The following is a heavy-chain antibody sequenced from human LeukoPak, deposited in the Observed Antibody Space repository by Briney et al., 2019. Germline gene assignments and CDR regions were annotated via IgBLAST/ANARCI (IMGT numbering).Heavy chain of an antibody. Sequence: ASVKVSCKASGYTFTSYDINWVRQATGQGLEWIGWMNPNSGNTGYAQKFQGRVTMTRNTSISTAYMELSSLRSGDTAVYYCARERRYCSSTSCYRVPGGYYGMDVWGQGTTVTVSS. V-gene: IGHV1-8*01. CDR1: GYTFTSYD. CDR2: MNPNSGNT. D-gene: IGHD2-2*02. CDR3: ARERRYCSSTSCYRVPGGYYGMDV. J-gene: IGHJ6*02.